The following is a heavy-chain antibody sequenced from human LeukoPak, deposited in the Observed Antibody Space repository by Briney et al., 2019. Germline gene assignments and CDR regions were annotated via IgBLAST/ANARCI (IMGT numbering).Heavy chain of an antibody. V-gene: IGHV1-18*01. CDR3: ARDFTPPHCTSTSGPRGGWFDP. CDR2: INPFNANT. J-gene: IGHJ5*02. Sequence: ASVKVSCKASGYTFNSYGITWVRQAPGQGLEWMGWINPFNANTAYAQNLQGRVTMTTDTSTNTAYMDLRSLGSDDTAVYYCARDFTPPHCTSTSGPRGGWFDPWGQGTLVTVSS. CDR1: GYTFNSYG. D-gene: IGHD2-2*01.